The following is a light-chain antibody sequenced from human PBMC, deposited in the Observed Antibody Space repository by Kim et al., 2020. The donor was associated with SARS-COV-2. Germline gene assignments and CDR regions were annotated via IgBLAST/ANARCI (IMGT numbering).Light chain of an antibody. CDR3: QHYNGFPLT. J-gene: IGKJ4*01. CDR1: QSINNW. Sequence: TSLGDRVTITCRASQSINNWLAWYQQKPGKAPKLLLYKASNLESGVPSRFSGSGSGTEFTLTITSLQPDDFATYYCQHYNGFPLTFGGGTKVDIK. V-gene: IGKV1-5*03. CDR2: KAS.